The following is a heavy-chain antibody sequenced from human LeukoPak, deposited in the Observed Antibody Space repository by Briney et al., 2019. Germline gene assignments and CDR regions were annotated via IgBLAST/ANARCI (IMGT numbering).Heavy chain of an antibody. CDR2: IKQDGSEK. V-gene: IGHV3-7*03. Sequence: XXLSCAXXGFTFSSYWMSWVRQAQGKGLEWVANIKQDGSEKYYVDSVKGRFTISRDNAKNSLYLQMNSLRAEDTAVYYCARWRGGFDPWGQGTLVTVSS. CDR3: ARWRGGFDP. J-gene: IGHJ5*02. D-gene: IGHD5-12*01. CDR1: GFTFSSYW.